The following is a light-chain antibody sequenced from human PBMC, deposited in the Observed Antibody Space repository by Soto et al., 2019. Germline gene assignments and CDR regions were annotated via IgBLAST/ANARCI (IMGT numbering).Light chain of an antibody. J-gene: IGKJ4*01. CDR1: QSVGTN. Sequence: EIVMTQSPATLSVSPGEKATVSCRASQSVGTNLAWYQQKPDQAPRLLIYGASTRATCVPARLSGSGSGTDFTLPISSLQSEDFAVYCCQHYNTWPLTFGGGTKVDIK. V-gene: IGKV3-15*01. CDR3: QHYNTWPLT. CDR2: GAS.